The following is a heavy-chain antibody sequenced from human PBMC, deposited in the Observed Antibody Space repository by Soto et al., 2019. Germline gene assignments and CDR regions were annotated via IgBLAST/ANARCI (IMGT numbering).Heavy chain of an antibody. J-gene: IGHJ3*02. D-gene: IGHD2-15*01. V-gene: IGHV3-7*01. CDR3: ARCEGGSCHGAFDI. CDR2: IKQDGSEK. Sequence: GGSLRLSCAASGFTFSSYWMSWVRQAPGKGLEWVANIKQDGSEKYYVDSVKGRFTISRDNAKNSLYLQMNSLRAEDTAVYYCARCEGGSCHGAFDIWGQGTMVTVSS. CDR1: GFTFSSYW.